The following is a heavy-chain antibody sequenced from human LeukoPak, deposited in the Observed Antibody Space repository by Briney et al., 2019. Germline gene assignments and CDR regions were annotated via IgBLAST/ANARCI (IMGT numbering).Heavy chain of an antibody. CDR1: GFTFSSYA. V-gene: IGHV3-30*04. CDR2: ISYDGSNK. Sequence: GGSLRLSCAASGFTFSSYAMHWVRQAPGKGLEWVAVISYDGSNKYYADSVKGRFTISRDDSKNTLYLQMNSLRAEDTAVYYCARGQYSGRCFDYWGQGTLVTVSS. CDR3: ARGQYSGRCFDY. J-gene: IGHJ4*02. D-gene: IGHD1-26*01.